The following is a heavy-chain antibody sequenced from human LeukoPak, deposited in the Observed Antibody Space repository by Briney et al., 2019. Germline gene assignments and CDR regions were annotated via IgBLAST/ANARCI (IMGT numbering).Heavy chain of an antibody. D-gene: IGHD5-18*01. Sequence: PGGSLRLSCAASGFTFSSYWMTWVRQAPGKGLEWVANIKQDGSEKYYVDSVKGRFTISRDNSRNTLSLQMNSLRAEDTAVYYCAKDLGYSDDYWGQGTLVTVSS. CDR1: GFTFSSYW. V-gene: IGHV3-7*01. J-gene: IGHJ4*02. CDR2: IKQDGSEK. CDR3: AKDLGYSDDY.